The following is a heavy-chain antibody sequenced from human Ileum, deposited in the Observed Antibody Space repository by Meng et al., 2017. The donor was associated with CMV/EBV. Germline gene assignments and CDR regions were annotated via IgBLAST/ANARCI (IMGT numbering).Heavy chain of an antibody. Sequence: VQPQESGPGLVKPSEPLSLACTVSGGSVNNYYWSWIRQSAGKGPEWIGRFYSSDTYNYHPSLDSRVTMSLDTSKNQFSLNLRSVTAADTATYYCARGPGASTREGFDYWGLGTLVTVSS. D-gene: IGHD1-26*01. CDR2: FYSSDTY. CDR1: GGSVNNYY. V-gene: IGHV4-4*07. CDR3: ARGPGASTREGFDY. J-gene: IGHJ4*02.